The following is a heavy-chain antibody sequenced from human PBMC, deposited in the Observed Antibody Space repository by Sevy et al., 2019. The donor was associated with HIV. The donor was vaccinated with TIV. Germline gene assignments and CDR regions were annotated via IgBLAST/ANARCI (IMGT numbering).Heavy chain of an antibody. Sequence: GGSLRLSCAASGFTFSAYAVHWVRQAPGKGLEWVAVISHDGNKEDYAQSVRGRFTLSRDNSKKTLLLQMNGLRTDDTGLYYCAGDKGSEFYYGMDVWGQGTTVTVSS. CDR3: AGDKGSEFYYGMDV. V-gene: IGHV3-30-3*01. CDR2: ISHDGNKE. CDR1: GFTFSAYA. D-gene: IGHD3-10*01. J-gene: IGHJ6*02.